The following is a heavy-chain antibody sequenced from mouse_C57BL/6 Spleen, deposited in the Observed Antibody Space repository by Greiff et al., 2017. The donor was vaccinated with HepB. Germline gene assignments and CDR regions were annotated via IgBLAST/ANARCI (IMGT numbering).Heavy chain of an antibody. V-gene: IGHV1-82*01. CDR3: AREITTERAWFAY. CDR1: GYAFSSSW. D-gene: IGHD2-4*01. J-gene: IGHJ3*01. Sequence: QVQLQQSGPELVKPGASVKISCKASGYAFSSSWMNWVKQRPGKGLEWIGRIYPGDGDTNYNGKFKGKATLTADKSSSTAYMQLSSLTSEDSAVYFCAREITTERAWFAYWGQGTLVTVSA. CDR2: IYPGDGDT.